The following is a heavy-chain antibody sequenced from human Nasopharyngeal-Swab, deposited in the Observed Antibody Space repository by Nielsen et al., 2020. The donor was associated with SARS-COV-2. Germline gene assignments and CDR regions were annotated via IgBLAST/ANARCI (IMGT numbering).Heavy chain of an antibody. CDR2: IYYSGST. J-gene: IGHJ4*02. CDR1: GGSISSSSYY. Sequence: SETLSLTCTVSGGSISSSSYYWGWIRQPPGKGLEWIGSIYYSGSTYYNPSLKSRVTISVDTSKNQFSLKLSSVTAADTAVYYCARDVEDLLREGGQYYFDYWGKGTLVTVSS. V-gene: IGHV4-39*07. D-gene: IGHD3-16*01. CDR3: ARDVEDLLREGGQYYFDY.